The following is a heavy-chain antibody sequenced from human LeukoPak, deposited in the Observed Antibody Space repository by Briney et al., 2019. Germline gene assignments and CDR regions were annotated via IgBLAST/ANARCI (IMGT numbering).Heavy chain of an antibody. V-gene: IGHV4-39*01. Sequence: PSETLSLTCTVSGGSISSSSYYWGWIRQPPGKGLEWIGSIYCSGSTYYNPSLKSRVTISVDTSKNQFSLKLSSVTAADTAVYYCARSSSSYYFDYWGQGTLVTVSS. CDR2: IYCSGST. D-gene: IGHD6-6*01. CDR3: ARSSSSYYFDY. J-gene: IGHJ4*02. CDR1: GGSISSSSYY.